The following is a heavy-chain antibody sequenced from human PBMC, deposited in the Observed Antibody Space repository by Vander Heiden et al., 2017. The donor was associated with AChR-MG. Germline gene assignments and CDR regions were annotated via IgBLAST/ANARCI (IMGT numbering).Heavy chain of an antibody. J-gene: IGHJ4*02. CDR3: AKADSCSGGRCYEFDY. D-gene: IGHD2-15*01. CDR2: FSNSGGTT. CDR1: GSTCSRAA. Sequence: EVQLLESGGGFVQRGGSLRLPCAASGSTCSRAAMSWVRQAPGKGLECVSAFSNSGGTTNNADSVEGRFTISRDNSKNTLYLQMNSVRAEGTALYYCAKADSCSGGRCYEFDYWGKGTLVTVST. V-gene: IGHV3-23*01.